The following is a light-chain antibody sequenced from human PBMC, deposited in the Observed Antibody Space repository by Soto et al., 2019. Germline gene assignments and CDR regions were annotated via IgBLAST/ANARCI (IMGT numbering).Light chain of an antibody. CDR2: GAS. CDR3: QQYNSWPRT. CDR1: QSVSSS. J-gene: IGKJ1*01. V-gene: IGKV3-15*01. Sequence: EIVLTQSPATLSVSPGERATLSCRASQSVSSSRLAWYQQKPGQAPRLLIHGASTRATGVPARFSGSASGTEFTLTFSSLQSEDFAVYYCQQYNSWPRTFGQGTRVEI.